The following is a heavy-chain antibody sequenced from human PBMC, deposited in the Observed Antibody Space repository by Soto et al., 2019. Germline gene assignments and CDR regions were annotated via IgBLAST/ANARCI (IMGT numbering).Heavy chain of an antibody. V-gene: IGHV3-30-3*01. CDR2: ISYDGSNK. D-gene: IGHD3-3*01. J-gene: IGHJ6*02. CDR1: GFTFSSYA. CDR3: ARAAHYDFWSGYYNGYSAIYGMDV. Sequence: PGGSLRLSCAASGFTFSSYAMHWVRQAPGKGLEWVAVISYDGSNKYYADSVKGRFTISRDNSKNTLYLQMNSLRAEDTAVYYCARAAHYDFWSGYYNGYSAIYGMDVWGQGTTVTVYS.